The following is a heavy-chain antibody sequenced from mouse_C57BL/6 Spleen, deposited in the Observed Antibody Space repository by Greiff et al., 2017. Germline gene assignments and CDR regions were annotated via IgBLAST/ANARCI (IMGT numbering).Heavy chain of an antibody. D-gene: IGHD1-1*01. J-gene: IGHJ4*01. CDR3: AKHHYYGSSYNYAMDC. CDR1: GFSLTSYG. V-gene: IGHV2-9*01. Sequence: QVQLKESGPGLVAPSQSLSITCTVSGFSLTSYGVDWVRQPPGKGLEWLGVIWGGGSTNYNSALMSRLSISKDNSKSQVFLKMNSRQTDDTAMYYCAKHHYYGSSYNYAMDCWGQGTSVTVAS. CDR2: IWGGGST.